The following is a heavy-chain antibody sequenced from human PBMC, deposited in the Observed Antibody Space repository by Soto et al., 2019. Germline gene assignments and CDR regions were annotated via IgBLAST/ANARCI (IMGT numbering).Heavy chain of an antibody. D-gene: IGHD3-10*01. CDR2: IYYSGST. V-gene: IGHV4-30-4*01. Sequence: PSETLSLTCTVSGGSISSGDYYWSWIRQPPGKGLEWIGYIYYSGSTYYNPSLKSRVTISVDTSKNQFSLKLSSVTAADTAVYYCAREPAVYYGSESYYTPTDYFDYWGQGTLVTVSS. CDR1: GGSISSGDYY. CDR3: AREPAVYYGSESYYTPTDYFDY. J-gene: IGHJ4*02.